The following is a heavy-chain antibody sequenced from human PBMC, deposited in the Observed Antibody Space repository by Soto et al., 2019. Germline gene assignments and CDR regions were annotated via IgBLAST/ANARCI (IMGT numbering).Heavy chain of an antibody. CDR1: GFTVSSNY. Sequence: GGSLRLSCAASGFTVSSNYMSWVRQAPGKGLEWVSVIYSGGSTYYADSVKGRFTISRDNSKNTLYLQMNSLRAEDTAVYYCARDFMGRDGYNYFDYWGQGTLVTVSS. CDR2: IYSGGST. D-gene: IGHD5-12*01. CDR3: ARDFMGRDGYNYFDY. J-gene: IGHJ4*02. V-gene: IGHV3-53*01.